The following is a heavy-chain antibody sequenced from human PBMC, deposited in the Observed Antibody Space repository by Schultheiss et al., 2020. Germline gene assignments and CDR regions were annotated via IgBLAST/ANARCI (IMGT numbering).Heavy chain of an antibody. V-gene: IGHV3-23*01. CDR1: GFTFSSYA. Sequence: GGSLRLSCAASGFTFSSYAMHWVRQAPGKGLEWVSYISSSGSTYYADSVKGRFTISRDNSKNTLYLQMNSLRAEDTAVYYCAKALGSYWYFDLWGRGTLGTVSS. D-gene: IGHD3-10*01. CDR2: ISSSGST. CDR3: AKALGSYWYFDL. J-gene: IGHJ2*01.